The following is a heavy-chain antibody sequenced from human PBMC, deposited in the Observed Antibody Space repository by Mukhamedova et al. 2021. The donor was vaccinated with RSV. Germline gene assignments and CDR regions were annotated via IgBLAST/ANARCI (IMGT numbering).Heavy chain of an antibody. V-gene: IGHV3-74*01. D-gene: IGHD1-26*01. CDR3: ARDRAGSGSYYGSAFDI. J-gene: IGHJ3*02. Sequence: GWVSRINNDGSTTNYADSVKGRFTISRDNAKNTLYLQMNSLRPEDTAVYYCARDRAGSGSYYGSAFDIWGQGTMVTVSS. CDR2: INNDGSTT.